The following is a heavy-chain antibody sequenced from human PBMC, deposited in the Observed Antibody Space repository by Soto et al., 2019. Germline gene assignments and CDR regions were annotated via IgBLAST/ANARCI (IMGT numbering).Heavy chain of an antibody. J-gene: IGHJ4*02. V-gene: IGHV4-61*08. CDR2: IYYSGST. Sequence: PSETLSLTCAVSGGSISSGGYSWSWIRQPPGKGLEWIGYIYYSGSTNYNPSLKSRVTISVDTSKNQFSLKLSSVTAADTAVYYCASMDNGPHGDYVWYWGQGTLVTVSS. CDR1: GGSISSGGYS. CDR3: ASMDNGPHGDYVWY. D-gene: IGHD4-17*01.